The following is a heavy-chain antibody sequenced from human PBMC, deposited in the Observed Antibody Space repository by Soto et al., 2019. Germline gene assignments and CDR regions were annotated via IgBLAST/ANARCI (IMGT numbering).Heavy chain of an antibody. V-gene: IGHV4-31*03. Sequence: QVQLQESGPGLVEPSQTLSLNCTVSGGSISSGGYYWSWIRQHPGKGLEWIGNIFHSGRTYYNPSLKSRLTMYVAASKKQFSLRLNSVTAADTAVYYCARVQSLFGVVSNWFDPWGLGTLVTVSS. J-gene: IGHJ5*02. CDR3: ARVQSLFGVVSNWFDP. CDR1: GGSISSGGYY. CDR2: IFHSGRT. D-gene: IGHD3-3*01.